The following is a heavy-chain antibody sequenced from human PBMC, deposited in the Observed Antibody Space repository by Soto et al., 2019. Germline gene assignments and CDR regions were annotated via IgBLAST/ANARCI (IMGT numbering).Heavy chain of an antibody. Sequence: QVQLVESGGGVVQPGRSLRLSCAVSGFTVSTYGMHWVRQAPGKGLVWVAVISRGGGTKYYAESVKGRFTIARENCRNTLLLEMNSLRGDDMAVYYWPGEVASGYWGQGTLVTVSS. J-gene: IGHJ4*02. V-gene: IGHV3-30*03. CDR3: PGEVASGY. CDR1: GFTVSTYG. D-gene: IGHD2-21*01. CDR2: ISRGGGTK.